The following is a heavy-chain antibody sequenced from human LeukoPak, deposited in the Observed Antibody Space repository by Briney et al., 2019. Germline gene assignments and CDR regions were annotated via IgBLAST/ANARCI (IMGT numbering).Heavy chain of an antibody. CDR1: GGSISSYY. D-gene: IGHD6-19*01. Sequence: KPSETLSLTCTVSGGSISSYYWSWIRQPPGKGLEWIGYIYYSGSTNYNPPLKSRVTMSVDTSKNQFSLKVTSVSAADTGVYYCARAPEFSSGWLLDCWGQGSLVTVSS. J-gene: IGHJ4*02. CDR3: ARAPEFSSGWLLDC. CDR2: IYYSGST. V-gene: IGHV4-59*12.